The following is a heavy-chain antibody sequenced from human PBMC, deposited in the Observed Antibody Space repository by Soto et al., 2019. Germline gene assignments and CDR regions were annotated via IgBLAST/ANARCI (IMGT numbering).Heavy chain of an antibody. V-gene: IGHV4-30-2*01. J-gene: IGHJ4*02. Sequence: QLQLQESGSGLVKPSQTLSLTCAVSGGSISDGGYSWTWIRQPPGKGLEWIGYIYDSGSTYYTPSLKSRLTISVDRFKNQFSLKLSSVTAADTAVYCCVRDRGITSGAYFGYWGQGALVTVSS. D-gene: IGHD3-10*01. CDR2: IYDSGST. CDR1: GGSISDGGYS. CDR3: VRDRGITSGAYFGY.